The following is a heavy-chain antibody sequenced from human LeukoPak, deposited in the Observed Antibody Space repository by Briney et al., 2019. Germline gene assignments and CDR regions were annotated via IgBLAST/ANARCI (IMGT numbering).Heavy chain of an antibody. D-gene: IGHD3-22*01. V-gene: IGHV3-23*01. CDR3: ARGYYDSSGYYYPFDY. CDR1: GLTFSSYA. Sequence: GGSLRLSCAASGLTFSSYAMSWVRQAPGKGLEWVSAISGSGGSTYYAGSVKGRFTISRDNSKNTLYLQMNSLRAEDTALFYCARGYYDSSGYYYPFDYWGQGTLVTVSS. CDR2: ISGSGGST. J-gene: IGHJ4*02.